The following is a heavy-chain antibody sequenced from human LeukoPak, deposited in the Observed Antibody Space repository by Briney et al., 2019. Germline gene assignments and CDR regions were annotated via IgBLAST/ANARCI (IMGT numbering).Heavy chain of an antibody. Sequence: ASVKVSCKASGYTFTNYAISWVRQAPGQGLEWVGWINAYNGNTNYAQKLQGRVTMTTDTSTSTAYMDLRSLRSDDTAVYYCARVRNSGFRYVDSWGQGTLVTVSS. CDR2: INAYNGNT. V-gene: IGHV1-18*01. J-gene: IGHJ4*02. D-gene: IGHD5-12*01. CDR1: GYTFTNYA. CDR3: ARVRNSGFRYVDS.